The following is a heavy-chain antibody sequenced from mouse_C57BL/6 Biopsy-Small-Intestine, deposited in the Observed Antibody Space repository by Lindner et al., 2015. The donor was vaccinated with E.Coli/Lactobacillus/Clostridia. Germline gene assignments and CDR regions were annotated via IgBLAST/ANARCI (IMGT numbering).Heavy chain of an antibody. CDR3: TRGNRGYFDV. V-gene: IGHV1-19*01. J-gene: IGHJ1*01. Sequence: VQLQESGPELVKPGASVKMSCKASGYTFTDFYMNWVKQSPGKSPEWIGRINPTNDDTKYNQKFTDKATLTVDTSLSTAYMQLNSLTSEDSAVFYCTRGNRGYFDVWGAGTTVTVSS. D-gene: IGHD3-1*01. CDR2: INPTNDDT. CDR1: GYTFTDFY.